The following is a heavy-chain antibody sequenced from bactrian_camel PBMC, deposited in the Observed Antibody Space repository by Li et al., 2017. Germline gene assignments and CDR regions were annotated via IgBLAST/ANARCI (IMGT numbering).Heavy chain of an antibody. D-gene: IGHD2*01. Sequence: VQLVESGGDLVQPGGSLTLPCVASGFAFSLNDMGWRRQAPGKGLEWVSTISRDGVSTSYTGSVKGRFTISQDNAKNTLYLQMNSLKPEDTAMYYCAAGPSRSGGLCFRFNEYNYWGQGTQVTVS. V-gene: IGHV3S40*01. CDR1: GFAFSLND. CDR3: AAGPSRSGGLCFRFNEYNY. J-gene: IGHJ4*01. CDR2: ISRDGVST.